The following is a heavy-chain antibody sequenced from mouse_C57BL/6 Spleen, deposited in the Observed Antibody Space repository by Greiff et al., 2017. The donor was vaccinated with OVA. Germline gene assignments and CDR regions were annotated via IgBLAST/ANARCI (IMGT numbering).Heavy chain of an antibody. Sequence: VQLKESGGGLVQPGGSMKLSCVASGFTFSNYWMNWVRQSPEKGLEWVAQIRLKSDNYATHYAESVKGRFTISRDDSKSSVYLQMNNLRAEDTGIYYCTAYGYFDVWGTGTTVTVSS. V-gene: IGHV6-3*01. CDR2: IRLKSDNYAT. CDR1: GFTFSNYW. J-gene: IGHJ1*03. CDR3: TAYGYFDV.